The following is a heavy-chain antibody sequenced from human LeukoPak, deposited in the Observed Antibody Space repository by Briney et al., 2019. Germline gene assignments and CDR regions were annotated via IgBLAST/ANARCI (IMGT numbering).Heavy chain of an antibody. Sequence: PSETQSLTCAVYGGSFSGYYWSWIRQPPGKGLEWIGEINHSGSTNYNPSLKSRVTISVDTSKNQFSLKLSSVTAADTAVYYCAREYHDSSGYPKNRGGKVDYWGQGTLVTVSS. V-gene: IGHV4-34*01. CDR1: GGSFSGYY. CDR2: INHSGST. CDR3: AREYHDSSGYPKNRGGKVDY. J-gene: IGHJ4*02. D-gene: IGHD3-22*01.